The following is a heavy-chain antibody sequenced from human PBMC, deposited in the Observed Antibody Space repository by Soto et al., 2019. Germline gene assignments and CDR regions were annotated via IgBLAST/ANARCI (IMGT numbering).Heavy chain of an antibody. V-gene: IGHV4-31*03. Sequence: KPSETLSLTCTVSGGSISSGGYYWSWIRQHPGKGLEWIGYIYYSGSTYYNPSLKSRVTISVDTSKNQFSLKLSSVTAADTAVYYCARDRAAAAGTLGMDVWGQGTTVTVSS. D-gene: IGHD6-13*01. CDR1: GGSISSGGYY. CDR3: ARDRAAAAGTLGMDV. J-gene: IGHJ6*02. CDR2: IYYSGST.